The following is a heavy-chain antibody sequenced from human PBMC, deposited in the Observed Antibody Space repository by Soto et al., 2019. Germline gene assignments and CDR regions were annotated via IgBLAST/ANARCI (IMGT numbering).Heavy chain of an antibody. D-gene: IGHD2-2*01. CDR3: ARHGDPDIVVVPAATDYYYGMDV. V-gene: IGHV4-34*01. Sequence: SETLSLTCAVYGGSFSGYYWSWIRQPPGKGLEWIGEINHSGSTNYNPSLKSRVTISVDTSKNQFSLKLSSVTAADTAVYYCARHGDPDIVVVPAATDYYYGMDVWGQGTTVTVSS. CDR2: INHSGST. J-gene: IGHJ6*02. CDR1: GGSFSGYY.